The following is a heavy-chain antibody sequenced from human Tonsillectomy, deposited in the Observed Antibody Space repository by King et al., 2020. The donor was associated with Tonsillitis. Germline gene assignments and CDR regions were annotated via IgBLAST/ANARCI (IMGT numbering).Heavy chain of an antibody. CDR1: GGSLSGYF. D-gene: IGHD6-25*01. CDR3: ARYLRADDAFDI. Sequence: VQLQQWGAGLLKPSETLSLTCAVYGGSLSGYFWTWIRQPPGKGLEWIGEINHSGSTNCNPSVKSRVTISVDTSKNQFSLKLSSVTAADTAVYYCARYLRADDAFDIWGQGTMVTVSS. V-gene: IGHV4-34*01. J-gene: IGHJ3*02. CDR2: INHSGST.